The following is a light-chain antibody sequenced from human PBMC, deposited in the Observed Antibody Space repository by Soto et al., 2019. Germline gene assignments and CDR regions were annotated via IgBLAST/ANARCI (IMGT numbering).Light chain of an antibody. CDR1: DIGSKS. CDR2: DDT. Sequence: SYELTQTPSVSVAPGQTAKMTCAGTDIGSKSVQWYQKRPGQAPVLVVYDDTDRPSGITERFSGSNSGSTTALTITMVEAGDEADYFCHVWDITSDHVVVGGGSMLTVL. V-gene: IGLV3-21*02. J-gene: IGLJ2*01. CDR3: HVWDITSDHVV.